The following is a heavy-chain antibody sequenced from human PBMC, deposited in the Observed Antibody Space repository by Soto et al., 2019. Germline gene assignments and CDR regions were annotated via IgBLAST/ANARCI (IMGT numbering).Heavy chain of an antibody. CDR3: AKEQPIWSGPNGDPYGMDV. V-gene: IGHV3-30*18. D-gene: IGHD3-3*01. J-gene: IGHJ6*02. CDR1: GVTFSSYG. CDR2: ISYDGSNK. Sequence: GGSLRISCAASGVTFSSYGMDGVRQAPGKGLEWVAVISYDGSNKYYADSVKGRVTISRDNSKNTLYLQMNSLRAEDTAVYYCAKEQPIWSGPNGDPYGMDVWGQGTTVTVSS.